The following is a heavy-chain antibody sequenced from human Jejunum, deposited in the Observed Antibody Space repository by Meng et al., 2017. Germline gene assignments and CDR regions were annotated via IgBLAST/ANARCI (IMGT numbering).Heavy chain of an antibody. Sequence: SETLSLTCTVSGGSISSYYWSWIRQPPGKGLEWIGYIYYSGSTNYNPSLKSRVTISVDTSKNQFSLKLSSVTAADTAVYYCARSGHDYYDSSGYFFIDAFDIWGQGTMVTVSS. J-gene: IGHJ3*02. CDR3: ARSGHDYYDSSGYFFIDAFDI. D-gene: IGHD3-22*01. V-gene: IGHV4-59*01. CDR1: GGSISSYY. CDR2: IYYSGST.